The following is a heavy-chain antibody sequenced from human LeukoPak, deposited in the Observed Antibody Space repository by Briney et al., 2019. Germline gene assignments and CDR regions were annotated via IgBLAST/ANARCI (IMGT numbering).Heavy chain of an antibody. CDR3: ARRKVYYYYYMDV. Sequence: PGGSLRLSCAASGFTFSSYWMSWVRQAPGKGLEWVANIKQDGSEKYYVDSVKGRFTISRDNAKNSLYLQMNSLRAEDTAVYYCARRKVYYYYYMDVWGKGTTVTISS. CDR1: GFTFSSYW. J-gene: IGHJ6*03. CDR2: IKQDGSEK. V-gene: IGHV3-7*01.